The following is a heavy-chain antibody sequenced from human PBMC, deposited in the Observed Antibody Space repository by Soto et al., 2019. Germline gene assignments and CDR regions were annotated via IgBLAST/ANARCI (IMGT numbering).Heavy chain of an antibody. V-gene: IGHV3-11*01. Sequence: GGSLRLSCAASGFTFSDYYMSWIRQAPGKGLEWVSYFSSSGSTIYYADSVKGRFTISRDNAKNSLYLQMNSLRAEDTAVYYCARWSLYCSGGSCYPDAFDIWGQGTMVTVSS. CDR2: FSSSGSTI. CDR1: GFTFSDYY. J-gene: IGHJ3*02. CDR3: ARWSLYCSGGSCYPDAFDI. D-gene: IGHD2-15*01.